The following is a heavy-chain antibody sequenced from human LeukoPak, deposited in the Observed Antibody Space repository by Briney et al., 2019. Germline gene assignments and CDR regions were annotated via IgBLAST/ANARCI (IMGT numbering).Heavy chain of an antibody. Sequence: GRSLRLSCAASGFTFDDYAMHWVRQAPGKGLEWVSGISWNRGSIGYADSVKGRFTISRDNAKNFLYVQMNSLSAEETALYYCAKDLAAAGTKDGMDVWGQGTTVTVSS. J-gene: IGHJ6*02. D-gene: IGHD6-13*01. CDR1: GFTFDDYA. CDR2: ISWNRGSI. V-gene: IGHV3-9*01. CDR3: AKDLAAAGTKDGMDV.